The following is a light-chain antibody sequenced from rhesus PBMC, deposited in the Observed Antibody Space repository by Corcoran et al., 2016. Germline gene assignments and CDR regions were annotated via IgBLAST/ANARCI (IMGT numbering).Light chain of an antibody. J-gene: IGKJ1*01. V-gene: IGKV1S12*01. Sequence: DIQMTQSPSALSASVGDRVTISCRASQNIYSNLAWYQQKPGKAPKLLIYAASPLQTGIPSRFSGSESGTDFTLAISSLQHEDSAAYYCQHYYDNPRTFGQGTKVEIK. CDR1: QNIYSN. CDR3: QHYYDNPRT. CDR2: AAS.